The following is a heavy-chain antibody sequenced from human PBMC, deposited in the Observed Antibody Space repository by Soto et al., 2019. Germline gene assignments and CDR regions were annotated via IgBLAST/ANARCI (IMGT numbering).Heavy chain of an antibody. CDR3: VVVVAARRDY. CDR2: IIPNLGIA. V-gene: IGHV1-69*04. Sequence: GASVKVSCKASGYTFTSYGISWVRQAPGQGLEWMGRIIPNLGIANYAQKFQGRVTITADKSTSTAYMELSSLRSEDTAVYYCVVVVAARRDYWGQGTLDTVSS. CDR1: GYTFTSYG. D-gene: IGHD2-15*01. J-gene: IGHJ4*02.